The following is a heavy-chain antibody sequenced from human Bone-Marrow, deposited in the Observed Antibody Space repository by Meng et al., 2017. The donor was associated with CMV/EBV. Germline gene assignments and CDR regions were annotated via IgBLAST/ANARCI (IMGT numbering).Heavy chain of an antibody. D-gene: IGHD3-3*01. CDR2: ISHDGKKK. CDR1: GFTFSNYG. CDR3: AKDRDFWSGYYDRYYYYGMDV. Sequence: GGSLRLSCGASGFTFSNYGLHWVRQAPGKGLEWVAVISHDGKKKSYADSVKGRITISRDNSKNTLYLQMNSLRAEDTAVYYCAKDRDFWSGYYDRYYYYGMDVWGQGTTVTVSS. V-gene: IGHV3-30*04. J-gene: IGHJ6*02.